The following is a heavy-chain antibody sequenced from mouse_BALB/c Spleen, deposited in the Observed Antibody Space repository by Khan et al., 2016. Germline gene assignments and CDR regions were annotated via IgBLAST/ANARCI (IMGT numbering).Heavy chain of an antibody. Sequence: QVQLQQPGAELAKPGASVKLSCKASGYTSTTYWMHWVKQRPGQGLEWIGEIDPSDNYTNYNQKFKGKATLTVDKSSSTAYMQLSSLTSEDSAVYYCVSIYDGYGWFVYWGQGTLVTVSA. D-gene: IGHD2-3*01. V-gene: IGHV1-69*02. CDR3: VSIYDGYGWFVY. CDR2: IDPSDNYT. J-gene: IGHJ3*01. CDR1: GYTSTTYW.